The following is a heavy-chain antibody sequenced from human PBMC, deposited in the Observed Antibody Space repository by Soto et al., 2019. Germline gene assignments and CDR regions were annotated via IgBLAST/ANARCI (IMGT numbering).Heavy chain of an antibody. V-gene: IGHV4-30-4*01. J-gene: IGHJ4*02. D-gene: IGHD3-10*01. Sequence: SETLSLTCSVSGGSISSGDHYWSWIRQSPGKGLEWIGYIYYSGSPYYNPSLKSRLTISVDTSKNQFSLKLSSVTAADTAVYYCAREVPGDYFDNWGEGTLVTVSS. CDR3: AREVPGDYFDN. CDR2: IYYSGSP. CDR1: GGSISSGDHY.